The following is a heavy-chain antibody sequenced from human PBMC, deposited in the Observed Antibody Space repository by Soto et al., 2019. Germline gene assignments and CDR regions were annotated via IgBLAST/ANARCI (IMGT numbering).Heavy chain of an antibody. Sequence: QVQLVESGGGVVQPGRSLRLSCAASGFTFSDYGIHWVRQAPGKGLEWVAVISLDGSNKYFADSVKGRFTISRDNSQNTLYLQMNSLRAEDTAVYHCARQVIPYINGFDNWGQGTMVTVSS. J-gene: IGHJ3*02. CDR2: ISLDGSNK. CDR3: ARQVIPYINGFDN. V-gene: IGHV3-30*03. D-gene: IGHD4-4*01. CDR1: GFTFSDYG.